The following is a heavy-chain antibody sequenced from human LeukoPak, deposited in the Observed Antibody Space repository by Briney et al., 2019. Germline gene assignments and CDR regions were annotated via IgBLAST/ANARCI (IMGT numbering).Heavy chain of an antibody. Sequence: SLRLSCTASGFTFGDYAMSWFRQAPGKGLEWVGFIRSKAYGGTTEYAASVKGRFTISRDDSKSIAYLQMNSLKTEDTAVYYCTRSMIVVVPDYWGQGTLVTVSS. D-gene: IGHD3-22*01. CDR3: TRSMIVVVPDY. J-gene: IGHJ4*02. CDR1: GFTFGDYA. CDR2: IRSKAYGGTT. V-gene: IGHV3-49*03.